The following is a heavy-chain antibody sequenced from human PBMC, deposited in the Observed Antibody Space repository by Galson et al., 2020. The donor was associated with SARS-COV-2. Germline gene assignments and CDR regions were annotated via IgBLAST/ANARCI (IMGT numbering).Heavy chain of an antibody. CDR1: GFTFSSYG. J-gene: IGHJ5*02. CDR2: INDRGTDT. V-gene: IGHV3-NL1*01. D-gene: IGHD3-16*02. Sequence: QLGESLKISCAASGFTFSSYGMHWDRHLPGTGLEWVSGINDRGTDTYYVNSVKGRFTISRDNSKTMMFLQLDSLRVDDSAVYYCTKRESRGRYNDLWGQGTLVTVSS. CDR3: TKRESRGRYNDL.